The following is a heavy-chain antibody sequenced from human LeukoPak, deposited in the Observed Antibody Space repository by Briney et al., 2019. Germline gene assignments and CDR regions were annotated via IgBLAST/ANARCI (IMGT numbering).Heavy chain of an antibody. D-gene: IGHD3-22*01. J-gene: IGHJ6*02. Sequence: GGSLRLSCAASGFTFSSYSMNWVRQAPGKGLEWVSYISNSSSNIYYTDSVKGRFTISRDNAKNSLYLQMNSLRAEDTAVYYCAREVGYYDSSGYYTNQYYYYYGMDAWGQGTTVTVSS. CDR2: ISNSSSNI. V-gene: IGHV3-48*01. CDR3: AREVGYYDSSGYYTNQYYYYYGMDA. CDR1: GFTFSSYS.